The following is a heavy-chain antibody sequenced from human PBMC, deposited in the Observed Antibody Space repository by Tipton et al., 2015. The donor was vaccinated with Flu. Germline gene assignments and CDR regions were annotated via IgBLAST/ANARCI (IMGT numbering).Heavy chain of an antibody. D-gene: IGHD2-15*01. J-gene: IGHJ3*01. Sequence: SLRLSCAASGYSIRGHSMSWVRQAPGNGLEWVSIIYDGDNTYYADSVKGRFTISSDYSKSTMYLQMNTLRVEETSVYYCARVGWWGDAGFDLWGQGTMVTVSS. CDR3: ARVGWWGDAGFDL. CDR1: GYSIRGHS. V-gene: IGHV3-53*01. CDR2: IYDGDNT.